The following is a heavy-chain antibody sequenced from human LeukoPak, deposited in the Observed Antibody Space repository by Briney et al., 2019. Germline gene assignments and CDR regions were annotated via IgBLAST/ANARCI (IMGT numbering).Heavy chain of an antibody. D-gene: IGHD5-12*01. CDR3: AREGRGYSGYVTLVYFDY. CDR2: ISSSSSYI. CDR1: GFTFSSYS. J-gene: IGHJ4*02. Sequence: KPGGSPRLSCAASGFTFSSYSMNWVRQAPGKGLEWVSSISSSSSYIYYADSVKGRFTISRDNAKNSLYLQMNSLRAEDTAVYYCAREGRGYSGYVTLVYFDYWGQGTLVTVSS. V-gene: IGHV3-21*01.